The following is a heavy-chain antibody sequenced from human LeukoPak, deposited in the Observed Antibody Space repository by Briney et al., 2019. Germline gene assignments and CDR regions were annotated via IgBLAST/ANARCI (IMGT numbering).Heavy chain of an antibody. CDR3: ARGEGYGSGTYYTHAFDY. J-gene: IGHJ4*02. CDR2: IYNSGST. CDR1: GGSISTYF. V-gene: IGHV4-59*08. D-gene: IGHD3-10*01. Sequence: SETLSLTCTVSGGSISTYFWTWIRQPPGKGLEWIGYIYNSGSTNYNPSLKSRVTISVDTSKNQFSLRLSSVTAADTAVYYCARGEGYGSGTYYTHAFDYWGQGTLVTVSS.